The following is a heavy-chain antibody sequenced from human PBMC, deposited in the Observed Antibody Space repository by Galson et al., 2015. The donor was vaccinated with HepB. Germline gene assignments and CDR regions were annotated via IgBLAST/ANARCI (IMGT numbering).Heavy chain of an antibody. CDR1: GGTFSSYA. CDR2: IIPILGIA. Sequence: SVKVSCKASGGTFSSYAISWVRQAPGQGLEWMGRIIPILGIANYAQKFQGRVTITADKSTSTAYMELSSLRSEDTAVYYCARVRPYTRTGLDYWGQGTLVTVSS. J-gene: IGHJ4*02. D-gene: IGHD2-2*02. V-gene: IGHV1-69*04. CDR3: ARVRPYTRTGLDY.